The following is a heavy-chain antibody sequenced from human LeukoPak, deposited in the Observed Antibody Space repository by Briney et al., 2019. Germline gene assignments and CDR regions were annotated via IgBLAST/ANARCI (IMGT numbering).Heavy chain of an antibody. V-gene: IGHV3-30*03. CDR2: ISHDGINT. Sequence: GRSLRLSCAASRFSFSNYAMHWVRQDSGRGLEWLAVISHDGINTYYADSVKGRFTISRDNSKSTLYLQMNSLRAEDMAVYYCARAYGSWSYYDYWGQGTLVTVSS. D-gene: IGHD3-10*01. CDR1: RFSFSNYA. J-gene: IGHJ4*02. CDR3: ARAYGSWSYYDY.